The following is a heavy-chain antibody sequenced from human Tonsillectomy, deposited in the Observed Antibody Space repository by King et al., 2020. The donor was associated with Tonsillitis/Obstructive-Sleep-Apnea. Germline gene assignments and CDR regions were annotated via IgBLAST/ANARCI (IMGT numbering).Heavy chain of an antibody. V-gene: IGHV5-10-1*01. CDR2: IDPSDSYT. CDR3: ARHLFNYDLWCDY. J-gene: IGHJ4*02. D-gene: IGHD3-3*01. CDR1: GYSFTNYW. Sequence: QLVQSGAEVKKPGESLRISCKGSGYSFTNYWISWVRQMPGKGLEWMGRIDPSDSYTNYSPSFQGHVTMSADKSISTAYLQWSRLQASDTAMYYCARHLFNYDLWCDYWGQGTLVTVSS.